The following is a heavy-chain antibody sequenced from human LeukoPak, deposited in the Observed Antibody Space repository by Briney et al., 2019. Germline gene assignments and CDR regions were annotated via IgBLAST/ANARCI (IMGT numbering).Heavy chain of an antibody. D-gene: IGHD1-26*01. CDR3: ASFLVGASYFDY. CDR1: GGSISSGSYY. J-gene: IGHJ4*02. Sequence: SQTLSLTCTVSGGSISSGSYYWSWIRQPAGKGLEWIGRIYTSGSTNYNPSLKSRVTISVDTSKNQFSLKLSSVTAADTAVYYCASFLVGASYFDYWGQGTLVTVSS. CDR2: IYTSGST. V-gene: IGHV4-61*02.